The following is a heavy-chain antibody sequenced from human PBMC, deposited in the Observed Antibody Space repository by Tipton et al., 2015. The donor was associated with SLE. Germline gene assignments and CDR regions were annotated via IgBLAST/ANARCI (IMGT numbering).Heavy chain of an antibody. Sequence: TLSLTCTVSGGSINSHFWSWIRQPPGKGLEWIGYIYYSGSTNYNPSLKSRVTISVDTSKNQFSLKLSSVTAADTAVYYCARDKKWLVPDYWGQGTLVTVSS. V-gene: IGHV4-59*11. D-gene: IGHD6-19*01. J-gene: IGHJ4*02. CDR2: IYYSGST. CDR3: ARDKKWLVPDY. CDR1: GGSINSHF.